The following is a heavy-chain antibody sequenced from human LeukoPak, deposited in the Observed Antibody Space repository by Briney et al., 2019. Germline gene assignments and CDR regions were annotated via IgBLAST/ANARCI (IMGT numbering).Heavy chain of an antibody. J-gene: IGHJ4*02. CDR3: AKMGLQYQLLVNFDY. D-gene: IGHD2-2*01. Sequence: GGSLRLSCAASGFTFSSYWMSWVRQAPGKGLEWVANIKQDGSEKYYVDSVKGRFTISRDNAKNSLYLQMNSLRAEDTAVYYCAKMGLQYQLLVNFDYWGQGTLVTVSS. V-gene: IGHV3-7*03. CDR2: IKQDGSEK. CDR1: GFTFSSYW.